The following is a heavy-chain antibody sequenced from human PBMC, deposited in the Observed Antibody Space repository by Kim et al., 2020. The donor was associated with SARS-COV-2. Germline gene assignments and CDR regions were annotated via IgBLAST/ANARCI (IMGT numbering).Heavy chain of an antibody. CDR1: GFTFSNAW. D-gene: IGHD6-13*01. V-gene: IGHV3-15*01. CDR3: TSGGIAAAL. Sequence: GGSLRLSCAASGFTFSNAWMTWVREAPGKGLEWVGRIKSKTDGGTIDYAAPVKGRFSISRDDSKNTLYLQMNSLKIEDTAVYYCTSGGIAAALWGQGTLVTVSS. CDR2: IKSKTDGGTI. J-gene: IGHJ4*02.